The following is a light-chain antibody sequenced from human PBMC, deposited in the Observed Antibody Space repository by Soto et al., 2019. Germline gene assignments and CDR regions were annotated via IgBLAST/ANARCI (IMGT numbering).Light chain of an antibody. Sequence: AALTQPPSVSGDPGQRVTISCTGSSSNIGAGYDVHWYQQLPGTAPKLLIYGNSNRPSGVPDRFSGSKSGTSASLAITGLQAEDEADYYCQSYDSSLSAYVFGTGTKVTVL. CDR3: QSYDSSLSAYV. CDR1: SSNIGAGYD. CDR2: GNS. V-gene: IGLV1-40*01. J-gene: IGLJ1*01.